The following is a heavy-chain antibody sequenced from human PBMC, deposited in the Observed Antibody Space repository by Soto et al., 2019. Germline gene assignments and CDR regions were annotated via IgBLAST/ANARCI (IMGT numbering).Heavy chain of an antibody. CDR2: FGGSAAYI. J-gene: IGHJ3*02. Sequence: GGSLRLSCVASGFTFSSYTFNWVRQAPGKGLEWISYFGGSAAYIYYADSVKGRFTISRDNSKNTLYLQMNSLRAEDTAVYYCAKGYIASAMDAFDIWGRGTLVTVS. CDR3: AKGYIASAMDAFDI. D-gene: IGHD6-13*01. CDR1: GFTFSSYT. V-gene: IGHV3-21*05.